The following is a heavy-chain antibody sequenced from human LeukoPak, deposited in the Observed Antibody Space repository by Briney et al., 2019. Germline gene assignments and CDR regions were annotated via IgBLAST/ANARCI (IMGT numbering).Heavy chain of an antibody. J-gene: IGHJ6*03. Sequence: ASVKVSCKASGYTFTSYGISWVRQAPGQGLEWMGWMNPNSGNTGYAQKFQGRVTITRNTSISTAYMELSSLRSEDTAVYYCARGYTYYDFWSGSLPYYYYMDVWGKGTTVTVSS. CDR1: GYTFTSYG. D-gene: IGHD3-3*01. CDR2: MNPNSGNT. V-gene: IGHV1-8*03. CDR3: ARGYTYYDFWSGSLPYYYYMDV.